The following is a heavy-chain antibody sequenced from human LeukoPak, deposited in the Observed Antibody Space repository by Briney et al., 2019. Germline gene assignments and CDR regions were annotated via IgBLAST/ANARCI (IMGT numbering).Heavy chain of an antibody. CDR1: GCTVISNY. CDR3: ASGYLSQWLAPGLDAFDI. V-gene: IGHV3-53*01. CDR2: IYSGGST. D-gene: IGHD6-19*01. Sequence: GGSLRLSCAASGCTVISNYMSWVRQAPGKGLEWVSVIYSGGSTYYADSVKGRFTISRDNSKNTLYLQMNSLRAEDTAVYYCASGYLSQWLAPGLDAFDIWGQGTMVTVSS. J-gene: IGHJ3*02.